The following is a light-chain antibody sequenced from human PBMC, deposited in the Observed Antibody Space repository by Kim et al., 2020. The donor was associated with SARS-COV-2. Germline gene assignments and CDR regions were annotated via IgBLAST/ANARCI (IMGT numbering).Light chain of an antibody. CDR1: SSNSGAGYD. CDR3: QSYDSSLSGSRV. Sequence: VPIACTGSSSNSGAGYDVHWYQQVPGTAPKLLMYDNSNRPSGVPDRFSGSKSGTSASLAITGLQAEDEADYYCQSYDSSLSGSRVFGGGTQLTVL. V-gene: IGLV1-40*01. CDR2: DNS. J-gene: IGLJ3*02.